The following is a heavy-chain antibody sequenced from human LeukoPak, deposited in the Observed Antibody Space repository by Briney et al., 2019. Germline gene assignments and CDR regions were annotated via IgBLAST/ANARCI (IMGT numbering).Heavy chain of an antibody. D-gene: IGHD2-2*01. CDR2: INSGSTYT. J-gene: IGHJ4*02. CDR1: GFTFSSYM. Sequence: GGSLRLSCAASGFTFSSYMMNWVRQAPGKGLEWVSSINSGSTYTYYTESVKGRFTVSRDNAKNSLYLQINSLRADDTAVYYCARYQVAIDYWGQGTLVTVSA. CDR3: ARYQVAIDY. V-gene: IGHV3-21*04.